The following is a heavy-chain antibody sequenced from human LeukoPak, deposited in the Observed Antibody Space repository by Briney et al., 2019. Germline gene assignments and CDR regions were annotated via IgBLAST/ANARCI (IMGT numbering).Heavy chain of an antibody. CDR1: GASLNSNNYY. V-gene: IGHV4-39*02. J-gene: IGHJ5*02. D-gene: IGHD3-10*01. CDR3: ARDLGFGEPFHP. Sequence: SQTLSLTCTVSGASLNSNNYYWGWLRQPPGTGLEWFGSIYYSGSTYYSPSLKSRCNISVDTSRNQFSLNLSSVTAADTAIYYCARDLGFGEPFHPWGQGTLVTVSS. CDR2: IYYSGST.